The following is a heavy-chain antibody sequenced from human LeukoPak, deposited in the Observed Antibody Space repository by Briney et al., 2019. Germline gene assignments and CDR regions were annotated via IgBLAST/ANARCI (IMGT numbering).Heavy chain of an antibody. J-gene: IGHJ4*02. CDR2: INPSGGI. Sequence: GASVKVSCKVSGYTFSNYDMNWVRQAPGQGLEWMGMINPSGGISYAQKFQGRVTMTRDMSTNTVYMELSSLRSEDTAVYYCARVDSRSPHELDYWGQGTLVTVSS. D-gene: IGHD6-6*01. CDR1: GYTFSNYD. V-gene: IGHV1-46*01. CDR3: ARVDSRSPHELDY.